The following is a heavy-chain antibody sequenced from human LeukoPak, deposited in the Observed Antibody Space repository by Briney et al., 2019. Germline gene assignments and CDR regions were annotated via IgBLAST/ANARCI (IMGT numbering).Heavy chain of an antibody. Sequence: PSETLSLTCTVSGYSISSGFYWGWIRQPPGKGLEWIGSIYHSGSTYYNPSLKSRVTISLDMSKNQFSLKLSSVTAADTAVYYCARGGSGWFDAFDIWGQGTMVTVSS. CDR2: IYHSGST. D-gene: IGHD6-19*01. CDR3: ARGGSGWFDAFDI. V-gene: IGHV4-38-2*02. CDR1: GYSISSGFY. J-gene: IGHJ3*02.